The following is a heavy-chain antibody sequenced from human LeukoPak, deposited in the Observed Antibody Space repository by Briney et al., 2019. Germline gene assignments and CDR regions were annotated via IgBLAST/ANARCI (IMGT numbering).Heavy chain of an antibody. Sequence: SETLSLTCNVSGDSISHNYWSWIRQPPGKGLEWIGYIYYSGSTNYNPSLRSRVTISVDTSKNQFSLKLSSVTAADTAVYYCARAMGGYYYYMDVWGKGTTVTVSS. V-gene: IGHV4-59*01. CDR3: ARAMGGYYYYMDV. D-gene: IGHD2-8*01. J-gene: IGHJ6*03. CDR1: GDSISHNY. CDR2: IYYSGST.